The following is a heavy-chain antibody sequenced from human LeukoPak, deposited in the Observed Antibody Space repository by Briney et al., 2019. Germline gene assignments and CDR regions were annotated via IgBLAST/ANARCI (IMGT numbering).Heavy chain of an antibody. CDR1: GYTFTSYD. D-gene: IGHD6-13*01. CDR2: ISAYNGNT. CDR3: ARSGDSSSWFDHYYYYYGMDV. J-gene: IGHJ6*02. V-gene: IGHV1-18*01. Sequence: GASVKVSCKASGYTFTSYDISWVRQAPGQGLEWMGWISAYNGNTNYAQKLQGRVTMTTDTSTSTAYMELRSLRSDDTAVYYCARSGDSSSWFDHYYYYYGMDVWGQGTTVTVSS.